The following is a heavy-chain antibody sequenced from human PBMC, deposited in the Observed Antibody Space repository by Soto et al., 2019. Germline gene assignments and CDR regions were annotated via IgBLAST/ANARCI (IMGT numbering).Heavy chain of an antibody. Sequence: SVKVSCKASGGTFSGYAISWVRQAPGQGLEWMGGIIPIFGTANYAQKFQGRVTITADESTSTAYMELSSLRSEDTAVYYCARAEANSYDYGDYGLSYYYYYGMDVWGQGTTVTVSS. CDR3: ARAEANSYDYGDYGLSYYYYYGMDV. J-gene: IGHJ6*02. V-gene: IGHV1-69*13. CDR2: IIPIFGTA. CDR1: GGTFSGYA. D-gene: IGHD4-17*01.